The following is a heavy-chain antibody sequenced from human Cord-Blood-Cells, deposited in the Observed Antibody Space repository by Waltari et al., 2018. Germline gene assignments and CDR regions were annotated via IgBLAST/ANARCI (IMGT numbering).Heavy chain of an antibody. J-gene: IGHJ3*02. D-gene: IGHD2-15*01. V-gene: IGHV1-2*02. CDR2: INPNSGGT. CDR3: ARTKYCSGGSCYSAFDI. Sequence: QVQLVQSGAEVKKPGASVKVSCKASGYTFTGYYMHWVRQAPGQGLEWMGWINPNSGGTNYAQKFQGRVTMTRDTSISTAYMELSRLRSDDTAVYYCARTKYCSGGSCYSAFDIWGQGTMVTVSS. CDR1: GYTFTGYY.